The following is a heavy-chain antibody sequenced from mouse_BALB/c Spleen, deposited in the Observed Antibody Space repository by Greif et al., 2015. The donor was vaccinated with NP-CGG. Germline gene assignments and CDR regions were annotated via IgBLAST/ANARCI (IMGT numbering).Heavy chain of an antibody. CDR1: GFTFSSFG. Sequence: EVQLVESGGGLVQPGGSRKLSCAASGFTFSSFGMHWVRQAPEKGLEWVAYISSGSSTIYYADTVKGRFTISRDNPKNTLFLQMTSLRSEDTAMYYCARRGGSSTSHAMDYWGQGTSVTVSS. CDR2: ISSGSSTI. J-gene: IGHJ4*01. D-gene: IGHD1-1*01. V-gene: IGHV5-17*02. CDR3: ARRGGSSTSHAMDY.